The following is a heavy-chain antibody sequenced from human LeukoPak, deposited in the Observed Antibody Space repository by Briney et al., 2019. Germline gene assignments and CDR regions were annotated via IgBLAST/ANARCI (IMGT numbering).Heavy chain of an antibody. Sequence: PGGSLRLSCAALGFTFSSYGMHWVRQAPGKGLEWVAVIWYDGSNKYYADSVKGRFTISRDNSKNTLYLQMNSLRAEDTAVYYCARDRGYNKYYFDYWGQGTLVTVSS. V-gene: IGHV3-33*01. CDR1: GFTFSSYG. J-gene: IGHJ4*02. CDR2: IWYDGSNK. CDR3: ARDRGYNKYYFDY. D-gene: IGHD5-24*01.